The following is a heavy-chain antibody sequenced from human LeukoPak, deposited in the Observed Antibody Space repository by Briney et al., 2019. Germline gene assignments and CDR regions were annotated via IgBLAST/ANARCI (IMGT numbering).Heavy chain of an antibody. Sequence: ASAKVSCKASGYTFTGYYMHWVRQAPGQGLEWMGWINPNSGGTNYAQKFQGRVTMTRDTSISTAYMELSRLRSDDTAVYYCARDSKCTNGVCAKREFDYWAREPWSPSPQ. CDR2: INPNSGGT. CDR3: ARDSKCTNGVCAKREFDY. D-gene: IGHD2-8*01. J-gene: IGHJ4*02. V-gene: IGHV1-2*02. CDR1: GYTFTGYY.